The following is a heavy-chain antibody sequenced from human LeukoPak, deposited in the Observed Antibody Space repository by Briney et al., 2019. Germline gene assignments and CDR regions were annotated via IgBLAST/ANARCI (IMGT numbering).Heavy chain of an antibody. Sequence: SETLSLTCTVSGGSISSYYWSWIRQPPGKGLEWIGYIYYSGSTNYNPSLKSRVTISVDTSKNQFSLKLSSVTAADTAVYYCAADSSSWYSYFQHWGQGTLVTVSS. D-gene: IGHD6-13*01. CDR1: GGSISSYY. CDR3: AADSSSWYSYFQH. V-gene: IGHV4-59*08. CDR2: IYYSGST. J-gene: IGHJ1*01.